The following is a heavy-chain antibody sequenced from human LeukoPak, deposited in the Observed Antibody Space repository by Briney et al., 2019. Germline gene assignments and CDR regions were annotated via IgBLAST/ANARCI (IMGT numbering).Heavy chain of an antibody. V-gene: IGHV3-23*01. CDR3: AKDRKPASFWSGYYANPYDY. CDR1: GFTFSSYA. J-gene: IGHJ4*02. CDR2: ISGSGGST. D-gene: IGHD3-3*01. Sequence: PGGSLRLSCAASGFTFSSYAMSWVRQAPGKGLEWVSAISGSGGSTYYADSVKGRFTISRDNSKNTLYLQMNSLRAEDTAVYYCAKDRKPASFWSGYYANPYDYWGQGTLVTVSS.